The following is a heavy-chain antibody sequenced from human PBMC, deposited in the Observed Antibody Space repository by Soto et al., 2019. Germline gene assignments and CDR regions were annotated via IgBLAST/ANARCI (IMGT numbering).Heavy chain of an antibody. CDR2: IGSDNGNT. CDR3: ANSFFPEAPLDY. CDR1: GYTFSSYT. V-gene: IGHV1-18*04. D-gene: IGHD3-3*02. Sequence: ASVKVSCKTSGYTFSSYTISWVRQAPGQGLEWVGWIGSDNGNTNYEQKLQGRVTMTKDTSTSTAYMELRSLRSDDTAIYYCANSFFPEAPLDYWGRGTLVTVSS. J-gene: IGHJ4*02.